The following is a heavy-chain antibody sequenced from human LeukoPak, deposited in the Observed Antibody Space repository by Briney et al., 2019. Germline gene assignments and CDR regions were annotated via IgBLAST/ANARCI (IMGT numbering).Heavy chain of an antibody. D-gene: IGHD2-21*02. CDR1: GGTFSSYA. CDR3: AVTPCGGDCYPDY. J-gene: IGHJ4*02. Sequence: GASVKVSCKASGGTFSSYAISWVRQAPGQGLEWMGGIIPIFGTANYAQKFQGRVTITTDESTSTAYMELSSLRSEDTAVYYYAVTPCGGDCYPDYWGQGTLVTVSS. V-gene: IGHV1-69*05. CDR2: IIPIFGTA.